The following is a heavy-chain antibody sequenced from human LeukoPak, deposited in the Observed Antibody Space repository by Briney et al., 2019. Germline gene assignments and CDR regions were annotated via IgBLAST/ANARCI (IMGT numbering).Heavy chain of an antibody. J-gene: IGHJ3*02. Sequence: SETLSLTRPVSGGSISSYYWSWIRQPPAKGLEWIGYIYYSGSTNYNPSLKSRVTISVDTSKNQFSLKLSSVTAAVTAVYYCARQAAEQQLVRDAFDIWGQGTMVTVSS. CDR2: IYYSGST. D-gene: IGHD6-13*01. CDR3: ARQAAEQQLVRDAFDI. CDR1: GGSISSYY. V-gene: IGHV4-59*08.